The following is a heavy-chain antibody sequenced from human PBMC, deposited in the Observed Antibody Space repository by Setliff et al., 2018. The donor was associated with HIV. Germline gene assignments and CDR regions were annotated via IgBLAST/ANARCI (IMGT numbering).Heavy chain of an antibody. CDR2: IYSTGST. V-gene: IGHV4-4*07. D-gene: IGHD6-13*01. CDR1: GASISNYF. Sequence: SETLSLTCTVSGASISNYFWTWIRQPAGKGLEWIGRIYSTGSTNYNPSLKRRVTMSVDTSKNQFSLRLTSVTAADTAVYYCARTGYSSSWYLFDYWGQGTLVTVSS. J-gene: IGHJ4*02. CDR3: ARTGYSSSWYLFDY.